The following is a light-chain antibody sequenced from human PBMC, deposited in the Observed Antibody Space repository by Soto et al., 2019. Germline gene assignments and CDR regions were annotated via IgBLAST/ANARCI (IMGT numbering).Light chain of an antibody. V-gene: IGKV1-5*03. J-gene: IGKJ4*01. CDR2: KAS. CDR3: LQYHSFALT. Sequence: DIQMTQSPSTLSASVGDRVAITCRASQSIDDWLAWHQQKPGKAPKLLIYKASTLESGVPPRFSGSGSGTEFTLTINRLQPDDFATYYCLQYHSFALTFGGGTTVEI. CDR1: QSIDDW.